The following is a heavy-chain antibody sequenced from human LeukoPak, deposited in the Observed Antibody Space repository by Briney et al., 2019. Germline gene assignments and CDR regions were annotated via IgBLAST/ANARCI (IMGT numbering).Heavy chain of an antibody. V-gene: IGHV1-3*01. J-gene: IGHJ6*02. CDR1: GYTFTSYA. CDR3: ATPYYYYGMDV. Sequence: VASVKVSCKASGYTFTSYAIHWVRQAPGQRLEWMGWISAGNGNTKYSQNFQGRVTFISNTSATTAYMELSSLRSEDTAVYYCATPYYYYGMDVWGQGTTVTVSS. CDR2: ISAGNGNT.